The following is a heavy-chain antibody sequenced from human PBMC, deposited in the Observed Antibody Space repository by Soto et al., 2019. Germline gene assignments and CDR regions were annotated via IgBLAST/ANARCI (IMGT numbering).Heavy chain of an antibody. D-gene: IGHD2-15*01. V-gene: IGHV6-1*01. CDR2: IYYRSKWFH. Sequence: SHTLSLTCVISGYSVSSNGACLNWIRQSPSRGLQWLGRIYYRSKWFHDYAASVESRMAINPDTSRNQFSLQLNYATPEDTAVYYCARVHCSAGTCLDGLDFWGQGTTVTVSS. CDR3: ARVHCSAGTCLDGLDF. J-gene: IGHJ6*02. CDR1: GYSVSSNGAC.